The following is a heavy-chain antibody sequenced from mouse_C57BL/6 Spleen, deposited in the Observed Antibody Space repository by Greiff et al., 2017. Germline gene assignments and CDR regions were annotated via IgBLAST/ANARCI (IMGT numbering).Heavy chain of an antibody. D-gene: IGHD1-1*01. J-gene: IGHJ4*01. CDR1: GYTFTSYW. V-gene: IGHV1-50*01. Sequence: QVQLQQPGAELVKPGASVKLSCKASGYTFTSYWMQWVKQRPGQGLEWIGEIDPSDSYTNYNQKFKGKATLTVDTSSSTAYMQLSSLTSEDSAVYYCARGGTTVVAYPYYYAMDYWGQGTSVTVSS. CDR2: IDPSDSYT. CDR3: ARGGTTVVAYPYYYAMDY.